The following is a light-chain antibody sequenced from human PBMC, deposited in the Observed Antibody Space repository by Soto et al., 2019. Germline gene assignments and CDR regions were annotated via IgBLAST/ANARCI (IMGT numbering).Light chain of an antibody. CDR2: GAS. V-gene: IGKV3-20*01. J-gene: IGKJ5*01. CDR1: QTIIGSR. CDR3: QQYDKFPTT. Sequence: PWPPGEMNNIAGRASQTIIGSRLAWYQQRGGQPPRLLIYGASSRATGIPDRFSGGGSGTHFTLTISRLEPEDFAVYFCQQYDKFPTTFAQRARLAI.